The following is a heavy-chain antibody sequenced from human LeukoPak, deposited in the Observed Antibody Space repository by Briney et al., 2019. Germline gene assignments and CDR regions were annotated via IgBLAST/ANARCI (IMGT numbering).Heavy chain of an antibody. Sequence: GGSLRLSCAASGFTFSSYAMSWVREAPGKGLEWVSGISGSGGITYYADSVKGRFTISRDYSKKTLYLQMNSLRAEDTAVYYCTKDPSAGYYDSSGYYFPSRDDAFDIWGHGTMVTVSS. J-gene: IGHJ3*02. CDR1: GFTFSSYA. D-gene: IGHD3-22*01. CDR2: ISGSGGIT. CDR3: TKDPSAGYYDSSGYYFPSRDDAFDI. V-gene: IGHV3-23*01.